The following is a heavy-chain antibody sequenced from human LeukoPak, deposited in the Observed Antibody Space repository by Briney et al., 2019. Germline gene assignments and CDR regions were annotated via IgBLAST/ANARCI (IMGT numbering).Heavy chain of an antibody. CDR3: ATYRQVLLPFES. CDR2: IFPSGDEI. Sequence: GGSLRLSCAASGFTFSTFAMIWVRQPPGEGLEWVSSIFPSGDEIHYADSVRGRFTISRDNSKSTLSLQMNRLRAEDTAMYYCATYRQVLLPFESWGQGTLVTVSS. CDR1: GFTFSTFA. V-gene: IGHV3-23*01. D-gene: IGHD2-8*02. J-gene: IGHJ4*02.